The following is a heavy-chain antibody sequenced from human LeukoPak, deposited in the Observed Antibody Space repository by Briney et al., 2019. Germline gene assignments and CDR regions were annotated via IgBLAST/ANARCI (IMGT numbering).Heavy chain of an antibody. CDR3: AGDRSTDGYSPFDY. CDR1: GYTFTSYG. Sequence: ASVKVSCKASGYTFTSYGISWVRQAPGQGLEWMGWISAYNGNTNYAQKLQGRVTMTTDTSTSTAYMELRSLRSDDTAVYYCAGDRSTDGYSPFDYWGQGTLVTVSS. J-gene: IGHJ4*02. D-gene: IGHD5-24*01. V-gene: IGHV1-18*01. CDR2: ISAYNGNT.